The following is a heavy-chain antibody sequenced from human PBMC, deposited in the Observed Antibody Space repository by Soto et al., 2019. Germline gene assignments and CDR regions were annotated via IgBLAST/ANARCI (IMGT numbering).Heavy chain of an antibody. CDR2: VSTYNGNT. D-gene: IGHD5-12*01. Sequence: GASVKVSCKASGYSFTTYGVSWVRQAPGQGLEWMGWVSTYNGNTNYAQKLQGRVTMTTDTSTSTAYMELRSLRSDDTAVYFCARDGSSRHAYWGQGTLVPV. CDR3: ARDGSSRHAY. J-gene: IGHJ4*02. CDR1: GYSFTTYG. V-gene: IGHV1-18*04.